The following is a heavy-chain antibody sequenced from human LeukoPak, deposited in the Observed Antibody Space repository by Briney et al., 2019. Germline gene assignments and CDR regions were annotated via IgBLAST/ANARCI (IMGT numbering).Heavy chain of an antibody. CDR1: GYTFTGHI. Sequence: GASVKLSFKTSGYTFTGHIKNWVRQPPEQGHELMGWIKTKSGATAYAQKFQGRVPMTRDTAINTAYLEVSGLTPDDTAVYYCARVREWEEISGAIPDYFDYWGQGTLITVSS. CDR2: IKTKSGAT. V-gene: IGHV1-2*02. D-gene: IGHD3-3*01. CDR3: ARVREWEEISGAIPDYFDY. J-gene: IGHJ4*02.